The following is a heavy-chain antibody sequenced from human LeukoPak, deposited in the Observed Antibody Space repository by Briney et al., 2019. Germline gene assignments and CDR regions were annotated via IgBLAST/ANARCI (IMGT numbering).Heavy chain of an antibody. V-gene: IGHV4-30-4*01. CDR2: FYYSGST. J-gene: IGHJ4*02. CDR1: GGSISSGDYY. D-gene: IGHD4-17*01. CDR3: ARAPVDGDYFDY. Sequence: PSETLSLTCTVSGGSISSGDYYWSWIRQPPGKGLEWIGYFYYSGSTYYNPSLKSRVTISVDTSKNQFSLKLSSVTAADTAVYYCARAPVDGDYFDYWGQGTLVTVSS.